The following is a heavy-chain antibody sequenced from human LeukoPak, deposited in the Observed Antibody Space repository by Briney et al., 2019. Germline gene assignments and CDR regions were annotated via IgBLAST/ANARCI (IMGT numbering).Heavy chain of an antibody. V-gene: IGHV1-2*02. CDR1: GYTFTGYY. J-gene: IGHJ3*02. CDR2: INPNSGGT. Sequence: EASVKVSCKASGYTFTGYYMHWVRQAPGQGLEWMGWINPNSGGTNYAQKFQGRVTMTRDTSISTAYMELSRLRSDDTAVYYCARTYYYGSGSYSEGAFNIWGQGTMVTVSS. D-gene: IGHD3-10*01. CDR3: ARTYYYGSGSYSEGAFNI.